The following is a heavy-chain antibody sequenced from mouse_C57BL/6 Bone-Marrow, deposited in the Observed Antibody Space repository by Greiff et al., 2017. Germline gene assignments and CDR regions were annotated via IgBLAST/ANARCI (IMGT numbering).Heavy chain of an antibody. D-gene: IGHD2-10*01. CDR2: ILPGSGRT. V-gene: IGHV1-9*01. Sequence: QVQLQQSGAELMKPGASVKLSCKATGYKFTGYWIEWVKQRPGHGLEWIGEILPGSGRTNYNAKFKGKATFTADTSSNTAYMQLSSLTTEDSSIYYCSRRPYYGKAVDYWGQGTTLTVSS. J-gene: IGHJ2*01. CDR3: SRRPYYGKAVDY. CDR1: GYKFTGYW.